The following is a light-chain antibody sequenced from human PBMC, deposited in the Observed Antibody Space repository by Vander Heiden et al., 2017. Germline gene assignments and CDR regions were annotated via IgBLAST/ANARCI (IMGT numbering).Light chain of an antibody. CDR1: SSNIGSNT. J-gene: IGLJ3*02. CDR2: SNK. Sequence: SVLTQPPSASGTPGQRVPISCSGSSSNIGSNTVNWYQQLPGTAPKLLIYSNKQRPSGVPDRFSGSKSGTSASLAISGLQAEDEADYYCAAWDDSLNGLVFGGGTKLTVL. CDR3: AAWDDSLNGLV. V-gene: IGLV1-44*01.